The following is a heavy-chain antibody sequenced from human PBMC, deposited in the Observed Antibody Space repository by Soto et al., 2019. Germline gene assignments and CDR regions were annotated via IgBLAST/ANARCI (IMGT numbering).Heavy chain of an antibody. CDR1: GGSLSRSFSGYY. D-gene: IGHD7-27*01. CDR3: ARRSLGGDSPSTLSYGMDV. V-gene: IGHV4-34*01. CDR2: ISHSGST. J-gene: IGHJ6*02. Sequence: PSETLSLTCAVYGGSLSRSFSGYYWSWIRQSPGKGLEWIGEISHSGSTYYNPSLKSRVTISVDTSKNQFTLKLSSVTAADTAVYYCARRSLGGDSPSTLSYGMDVWGQGTTVTVSS.